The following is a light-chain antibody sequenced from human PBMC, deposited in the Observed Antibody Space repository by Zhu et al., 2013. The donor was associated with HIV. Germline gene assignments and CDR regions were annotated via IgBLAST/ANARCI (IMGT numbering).Light chain of an antibody. J-gene: IGKJ3*01. CDR3: QQYYTYPLT. V-gene: IGKV1-8*01. CDR1: QDLSSY. Sequence: IQMTQSPSSLSASTGDRVTITCRASQDLSSYLAWYQLKPGKAPKLLIYGASTLQTGVPSRFSGSGSGTDFTLTINCLQSEDFATYYCQQYYTYPLTFGPGTKLDIK. CDR2: GAS.